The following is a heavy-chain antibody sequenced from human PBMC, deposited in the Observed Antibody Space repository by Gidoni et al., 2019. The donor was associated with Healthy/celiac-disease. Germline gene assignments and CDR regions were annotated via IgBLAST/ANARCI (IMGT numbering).Heavy chain of an antibody. Sequence: QVQLVESGGGVVQPGRYLRISCAASGFTFSSDGMHWVRQAPGKGLEWVAVISYDGSNKYYADSVKGRFTSSRDNSKNTLYLQMNSLRAEDTAVYYCANGNMAAAKVFDYWGQGTLVTVSS. D-gene: IGHD6-13*01. CDR1: GFTFSSDG. J-gene: IGHJ4*02. V-gene: IGHV3-30*18. CDR3: ANGNMAAAKVFDY. CDR2: ISYDGSNK.